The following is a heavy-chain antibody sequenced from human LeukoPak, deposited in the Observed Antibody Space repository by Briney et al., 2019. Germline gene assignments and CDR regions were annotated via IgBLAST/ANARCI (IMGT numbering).Heavy chain of an antibody. D-gene: IGHD3-22*01. CDR2: IYTGGST. CDR3: ARDRRTYYYDSTSGTDV. CDR1: GFTVSNNY. Sequence: GGSLRLSCAASGFTVSNNYMNWVRQAPGKGLEWVSVIYTGGSTYYADSVKGRFTISRDNSKNTLFLQMDSLRAEDTAVYHCARDRRTYYYDSTSGTDVWGQGTTVTVSS. J-gene: IGHJ6*02. V-gene: IGHV3-53*01.